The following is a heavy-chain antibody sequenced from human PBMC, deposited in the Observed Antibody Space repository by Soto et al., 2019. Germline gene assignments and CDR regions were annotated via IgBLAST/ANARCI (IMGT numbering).Heavy chain of an antibody. CDR2: ISVSGDTA. D-gene: IGHD1-26*01. CDR1: GFTFRRYA. V-gene: IGHV3-23*01. Sequence: EVQLLESGGGLVQPGGSLRLSCAASGFTFRRYAMSWVRQAPGKGLEWVSGISVSGDTAYYADSVKGRFTISRDNSKDTLYLQMNSLSADDTAVYYCAKDVPPFAGAANYFDYWGQGPLVTVSS. CDR3: AKDVPPFAGAANYFDY. J-gene: IGHJ4*02.